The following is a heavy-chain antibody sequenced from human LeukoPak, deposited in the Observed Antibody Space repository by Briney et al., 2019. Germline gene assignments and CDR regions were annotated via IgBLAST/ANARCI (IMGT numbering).Heavy chain of an antibody. J-gene: IGHJ3*02. D-gene: IGHD3-16*01. V-gene: IGHV1-69*04. CDR3: ARARTMITFGGVRLAFDI. CDR2: IISILDIT. Sequence: GASVKVSCEASGGTFINHAISWVRQAPGQRLEWMGRIISILDITHYSEKFQGRVTITADKSTSTAYMELSSLIPDDTAVYYCARARTMITFGGVRLAFDIWGQGTLVTVSS. CDR1: GGTFINHA.